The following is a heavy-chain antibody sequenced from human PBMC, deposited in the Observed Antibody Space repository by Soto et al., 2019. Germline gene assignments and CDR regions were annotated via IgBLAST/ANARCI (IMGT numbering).Heavy chain of an antibody. CDR1: GYNFNIYG. CDR2: ISAYDGKT. Sequence: ASVKVSCKASGYNFNIYGINWVRQAPGQGLELMGWISAYDGKTTYAEKFQGRVTMTTDASTSTAYMELRSLRSDDTAVYYCAKDPHEFWKSYWFDPWGRGTRVTASS. CDR3: AKDPHEFWKSYWFDP. V-gene: IGHV1-18*01. D-gene: IGHD3-3*01. J-gene: IGHJ5*02.